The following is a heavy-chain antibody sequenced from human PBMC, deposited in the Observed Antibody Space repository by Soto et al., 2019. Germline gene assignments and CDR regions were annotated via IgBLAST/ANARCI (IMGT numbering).Heavy chain of an antibody. CDR2: ISCDGINK. CDR3: ARNYDFWSGYSRNYYYYGMDV. CDR1: GFTFSSYS. Sequence: QVQLVESGGGVVQPGGSLRLSCAASGFTFSSYSMHWVRQAPGKGLEWVAVISCDGINKYYGDSVKGRFTISRDNSKNTLYLQMNSLRAEDTAVYYCARNYDFWSGYSRNYYYYGMDVWGQGTTVTVSS. J-gene: IGHJ6*02. D-gene: IGHD3-3*01. V-gene: IGHV3-30-3*01.